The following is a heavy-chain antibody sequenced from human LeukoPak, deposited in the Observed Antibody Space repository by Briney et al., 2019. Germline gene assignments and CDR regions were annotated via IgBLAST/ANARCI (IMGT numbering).Heavy chain of an antibody. Sequence: PSETLSLTCTVSSDSISDFSWTWIRQTPGKGLEWIGFISSSGTSHYSPSLESRVTFSLDTSKSQFSLSLKSVTAADTAVYYCARVFRGAVTSNWFDPWGQGTLVTVSS. D-gene: IGHD3-3*01. V-gene: IGHV4-59*01. CDR1: SDSISDFS. CDR2: ISSSGTS. J-gene: IGHJ5*02. CDR3: ARVFRGAVTSNWFDP.